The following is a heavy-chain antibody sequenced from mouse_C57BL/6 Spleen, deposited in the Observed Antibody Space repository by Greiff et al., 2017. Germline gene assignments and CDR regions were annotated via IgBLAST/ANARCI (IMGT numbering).Heavy chain of an antibody. CDR3: ARRETAQVLFAY. V-gene: IGHV1-80*01. Sequence: QVQLQQSGAELVKPGASVKISCKASGYAFSSYWMNWVKQRPGKGLEWIGQINPGDGDTNYNGKFKGKATLTADKSSSTAYMQLSSLTSEDSAVYFCARRETAQVLFAYWGQGTLVTVSA. J-gene: IGHJ3*01. CDR2: INPGDGDT. CDR1: GYAFSSYW. D-gene: IGHD3-2*02.